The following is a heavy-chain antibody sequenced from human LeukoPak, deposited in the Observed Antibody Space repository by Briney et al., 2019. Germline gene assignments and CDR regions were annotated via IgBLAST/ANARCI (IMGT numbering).Heavy chain of an antibody. V-gene: IGHV3-23*01. D-gene: IGHD4-11*01. J-gene: IGHJ6*03. CDR1: GFTFSSYA. CDR3: AKDLGVTGYYYNYMDV. Sequence: PGGSLRLSCAASGFTFSSYAMSWVRQAPGKGLEWVSAISGSGGSTYYADSVEGRFTISRDNSKNTLYLQMNSLRAEDTAVYYCAKDLGVTGYYYNYMDVWGKGTTVTVSS. CDR2: ISGSGGST.